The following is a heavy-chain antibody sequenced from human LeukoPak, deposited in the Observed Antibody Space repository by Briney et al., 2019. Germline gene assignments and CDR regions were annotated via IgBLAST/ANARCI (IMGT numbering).Heavy chain of an antibody. CDR2: INHSGST. Sequence: SETLSLTCAVYGGSFSGYYWSWIRQPPGKGLEWIGEINHSGSTNYNPSLKSQVTISVDTSKNQFYLKLSSVTAADTAVYYCARLLSIAAAGHFDYWGQGTLVTVSS. D-gene: IGHD6-13*01. J-gene: IGHJ4*02. CDR1: GGSFSGYY. CDR3: ARLLSIAAAGHFDY. V-gene: IGHV4-34*01.